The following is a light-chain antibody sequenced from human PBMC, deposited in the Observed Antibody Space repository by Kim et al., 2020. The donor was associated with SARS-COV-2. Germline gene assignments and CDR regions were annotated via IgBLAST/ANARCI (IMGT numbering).Light chain of an antibody. CDR3: CSYTTSSIYV. CDR2: DVS. CDR1: SSDVVAYNA. J-gene: IGLJ1*01. V-gene: IGLV2-14*03. Sequence: QSALTQPASVSGSPGQSIAISCTGSSSDVVAYNAVSWYQHHPGKAPQLMIYDVSERPSGVSHRFSGSKSGNTASLTISGLQAEDEADYYCCSYTTSSIYVFGTGTKVTVL.